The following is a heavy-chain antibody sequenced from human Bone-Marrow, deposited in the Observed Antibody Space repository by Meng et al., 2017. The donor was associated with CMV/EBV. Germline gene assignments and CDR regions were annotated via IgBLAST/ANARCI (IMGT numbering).Heavy chain of an antibody. V-gene: IGHV3-48*03. CDR2: ISSSGSTI. J-gene: IGHJ5*02. Sequence: GESLKISCAASGFTFSSYAMHWVRQAPGKGLEWVSYISSSGSTIYYADSVKGRFTISRDNAKNSLYLQMNSLRAEDTAVYYCARSPSPGIAVGPWGQGTLVTVSS. CDR1: GFTFSSYA. CDR3: ARSPSPGIAVGP. D-gene: IGHD6-19*01.